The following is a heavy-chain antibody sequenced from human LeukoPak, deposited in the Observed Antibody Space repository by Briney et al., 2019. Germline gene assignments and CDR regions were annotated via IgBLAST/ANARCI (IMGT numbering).Heavy chain of an antibody. J-gene: IGHJ4*02. D-gene: IGHD3-22*01. CDR1: GFTFSSYA. V-gene: IGHV3-30*01. Sequence: GRSLRLSCAASGFTFSSYAMHWVRQAPGKRREWGAVISYDGSNKYSADPVKGRFTISRDNSKNTLYLQMNSLRAEDTAVYYYGSNTPRMVVLPSHGFDYWGQGTLVTVSS. CDR2: ISYDGSNK. CDR3: GSNTPRMVVLPSHGFDY.